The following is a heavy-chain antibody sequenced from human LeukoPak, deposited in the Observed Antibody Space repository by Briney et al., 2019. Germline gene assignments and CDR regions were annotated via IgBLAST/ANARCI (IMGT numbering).Heavy chain of an antibody. Sequence: PGGSLRLSCAASGFTFSSYSMNWVRQAPGKGLEWVSSISSSSSYIYYADSVKGRFTISRDNAKNSLYLQMNSLRAEGTAVYYCARDSKIQLWLRIVDYYGMDVWGQGTTVTVSS. J-gene: IGHJ6*02. CDR3: ARDSKIQLWLRIVDYYGMDV. D-gene: IGHD5-18*01. CDR1: GFTFSSYS. V-gene: IGHV3-21*04. CDR2: ISSSSSYI.